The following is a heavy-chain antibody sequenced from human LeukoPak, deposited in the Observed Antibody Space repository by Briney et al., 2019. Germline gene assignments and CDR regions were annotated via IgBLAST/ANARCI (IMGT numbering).Heavy chain of an antibody. V-gene: IGHV4-4*07. J-gene: IGHJ4*02. CDR1: GGSISSYY. Sequence: PSETLSLTCTVSGGSISSYYWSWSRQPAGKGLEWIGRIYTSGSTNYNPSLKSRVTISVDKSKNQFSLKLSSVTAADTAVYYCARSRNDYDFDYWGQGTLVTVSS. D-gene: IGHD4-17*01. CDR3: ARSRNDYDFDY. CDR2: IYTSGST.